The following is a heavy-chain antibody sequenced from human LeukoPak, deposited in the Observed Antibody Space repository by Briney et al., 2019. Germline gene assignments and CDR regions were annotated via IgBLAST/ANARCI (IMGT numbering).Heavy chain of an antibody. CDR2: ISYDGLNI. D-gene: IGHD5-12*01. CDR3: AKDRRSDSGYPDH. Sequence: GRSLRLSCAASGFTSKTSGMHWVRQAPGKGLEWVSIISYDGLNIYHTDSVRGRFTVSRDNSQNTLFLQMNSLRPEDTALYYCAKDRRSDSGYPDHWGQGTLVIVSS. J-gene: IGHJ4*02. CDR1: GFTSKTSG. V-gene: IGHV3-30*18.